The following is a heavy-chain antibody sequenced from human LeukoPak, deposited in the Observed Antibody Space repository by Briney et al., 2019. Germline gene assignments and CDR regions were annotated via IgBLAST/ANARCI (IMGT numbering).Heavy chain of an antibody. CDR2: INHSRST. J-gene: IGHJ4*02. V-gene: IGHV4-34*01. D-gene: IGHD4-17*01. CDR3: ASLQSYGDYVFDY. CDR1: GGSFSGYY. Sequence: SETLSLTCAVYGGSFSGYYWSWIRQPPGKGLEWIGEINHSRSTNYNPSLKSRVTISVDTSKNQFSLKLSSVTAADTAVYYCASLQSYGDYVFDYWGQGTLVTVSS.